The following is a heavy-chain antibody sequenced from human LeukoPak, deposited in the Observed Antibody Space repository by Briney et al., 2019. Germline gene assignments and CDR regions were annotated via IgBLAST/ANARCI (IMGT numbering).Heavy chain of an antibody. CDR2: INAGNGNT. D-gene: IGHD3-22*01. J-gene: IGHJ3*02. CDR3: ARENLRTYYYDSSGYEI. V-gene: IGHV1-3*01. Sequence: ASVEVSCKASGYAFTSYAMHWVRQAPGQRLEWMGWINAGNGNTKYSQKFQGRVTITRDTSASTAYMELSSPRSEDPAVYYCARENLRTYYYDSSGYEIWRQGTMVTVSS. CDR1: GYAFTSYA.